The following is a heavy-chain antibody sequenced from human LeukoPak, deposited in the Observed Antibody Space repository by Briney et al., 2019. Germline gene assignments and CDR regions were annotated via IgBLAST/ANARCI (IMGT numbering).Heavy chain of an antibody. V-gene: IGHV1-18*01. J-gene: IGHJ5*01. Sequence: GASVKVSCKASGYTFTSYGISWVRQAPGQGLEWMGWISAYNGNTNYAQKLQGRVTMTTDTSTTTAYMELRSLTSDDTAVYYCGKWSPNPNDSWGQGTLVTVSS. CDR1: GYTFTSYG. CDR3: GKWSPNPNDS. CDR2: ISAYNGNT. D-gene: IGHD3-3*01.